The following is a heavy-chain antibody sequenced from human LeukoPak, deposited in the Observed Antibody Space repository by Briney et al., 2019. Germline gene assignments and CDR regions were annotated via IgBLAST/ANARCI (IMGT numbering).Heavy chain of an antibody. CDR2: IRYDGSNK. J-gene: IGHJ4*02. CDR1: GFTFSSYG. Sequence: GGSLRLSCAASGFTFSSYGMHWVRQAPGKGLEWVAFIRYDGSNKYYADSVKGRFTISRDNSKNTLYLQMNSLRAEDTAVYFCAKEATVAGRLFDYWGQGTLVTVSS. V-gene: IGHV3-30*02. CDR3: AKEATVAGRLFDY. D-gene: IGHD6-19*01.